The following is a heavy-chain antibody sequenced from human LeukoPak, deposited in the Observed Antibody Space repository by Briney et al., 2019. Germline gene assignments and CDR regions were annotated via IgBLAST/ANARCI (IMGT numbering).Heavy chain of an antibody. Sequence: SETLSLTCTVSGYSISSGYYWGWIRQPPGKGLEWIGSIYHSGSTYYNPSLKSRVTISVDTPKNQFSLKLSSVTAADTAVYYCARLPLRSHFDYWGQGTLVTVSS. J-gene: IGHJ4*02. CDR3: ARLPLRSHFDY. CDR1: GYSISSGYY. CDR2: IYHSGST. V-gene: IGHV4-38-2*02.